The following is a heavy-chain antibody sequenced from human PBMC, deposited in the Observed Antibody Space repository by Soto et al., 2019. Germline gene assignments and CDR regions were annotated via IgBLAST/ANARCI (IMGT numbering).Heavy chain of an antibody. V-gene: IGHV1-18*01. Sequence: QVQLVQSGAEVRQPGASVKVSCKASGYSFTTYGMSWVRQAPGQGLEYMGWINGYGHGAKYVQRFQGRFSMTTDTSKNTVYMDLMSLTSDDTAVYYCVRDLNGDFYYWGQGTVVIVSP. CDR2: INGYGHGA. CDR1: GYSFTTYG. D-gene: IGHD3-10*01. CDR3: VRDLNGDFYY. J-gene: IGHJ4*02.